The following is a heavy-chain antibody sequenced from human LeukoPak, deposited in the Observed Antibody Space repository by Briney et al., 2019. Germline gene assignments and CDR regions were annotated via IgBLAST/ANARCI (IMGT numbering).Heavy chain of an antibody. CDR3: ARVQLWFDMDY. J-gene: IGHJ4*02. CDR1: GFTFSSYE. D-gene: IGHD5-18*01. CDR2: ISSSGSTI. V-gene: IGHV3-48*03. Sequence: GGSLRLSCAASGFTFSSYEMNWVRQAPGKGLEWVSYISSSGSTIYYADSVKGRFTISRDNAKNSLYLQMNSLRAGDTAVYYCARVQLWFDMDYWGQGTLVTVSS.